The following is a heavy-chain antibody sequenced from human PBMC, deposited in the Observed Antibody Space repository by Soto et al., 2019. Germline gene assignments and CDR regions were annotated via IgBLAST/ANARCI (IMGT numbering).Heavy chain of an antibody. CDR1: GYTFTNFG. Sequence: ASVKVSCKASGYTFTNFGISWVRQAPGQGLEWMGWISAYDGNTGYAQKFQGRVTMTRNTSISTAYMELSSLRSEDTAVYYCARSPLGYYDSSGYYPIDYWGQGTLVTVSS. CDR3: ARSPLGYYDSSGYYPIDY. J-gene: IGHJ4*02. D-gene: IGHD3-22*01. V-gene: IGHV1-8*01. CDR2: ISAYDGNT.